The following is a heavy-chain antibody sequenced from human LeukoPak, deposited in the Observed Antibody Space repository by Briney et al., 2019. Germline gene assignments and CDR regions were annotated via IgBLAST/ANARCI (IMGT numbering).Heavy chain of an antibody. V-gene: IGHV3-11*06. CDR2: ISGSGSYT. CDR3: ARVVTVAWSERRPGYYYMDV. D-gene: IGHD1-1*01. J-gene: IGHJ6*03. CDR1: GFTVSDYS. Sequence: GGSLRLSCAASGFTVSDYSMSWVRQAPGKGLEWVSAISGSGSYTDYADSVKGRFTISRDNAKNSLYLQMNSLRADDTAVYYCARVVTVAWSERRPGYYYMDVWGKGTTVTVSS.